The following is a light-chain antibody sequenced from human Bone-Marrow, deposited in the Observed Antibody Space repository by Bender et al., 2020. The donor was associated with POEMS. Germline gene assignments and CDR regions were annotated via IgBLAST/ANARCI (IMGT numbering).Light chain of an antibody. CDR2: DDS. J-gene: IGLJ3*02. Sequence: SYVLTQPPSVSVAPGQTARIPCGGNSIGSKSVHWYQQKPGQAPVLVVNDDSDRPSGIPERFSGSNSVNTATLTISGAQDMDEADYYCQTWDGSTGVFGGGTKLTVL. CDR1: SIGSKS. V-gene: IGLV3-21*02. CDR3: QTWDGSTGV.